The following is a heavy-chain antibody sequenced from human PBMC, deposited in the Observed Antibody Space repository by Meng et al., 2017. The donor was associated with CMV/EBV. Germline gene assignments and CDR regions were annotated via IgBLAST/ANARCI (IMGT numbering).Heavy chain of an antibody. V-gene: IGHV1-8*01. Sequence: FSNYAINWVRQATGQGLEWMGWMNPNSSNTGYAQKFQGRATMTRNTSISTAYMELSSLRSEDTAVYYCARGGSDYDFWSGYSYWFDPWGQGTLVTVSS. CDR3: ARGGSDYDFWSGYSYWFDP. CDR2: MNPNSSNT. CDR1: FSNYA. J-gene: IGHJ5*02. D-gene: IGHD3-3*01.